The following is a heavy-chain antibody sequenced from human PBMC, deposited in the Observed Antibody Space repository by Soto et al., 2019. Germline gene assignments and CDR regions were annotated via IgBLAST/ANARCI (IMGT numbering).Heavy chain of an antibody. CDR3: AGTGYCSGGSCYYEDLVFDY. V-gene: IGHV3-30-3*01. D-gene: IGHD2-15*01. Sequence: SLGLSCAASGFTFSSYAMHWVRQAPGKGLEWVAVISYDGSNKYYADSVKGRFTISRDNSKNTLYLQMNSLRAEDTAVYYCAGTGYCSGGSCYYEDLVFDYWGQGTLVTVSS. J-gene: IGHJ4*02. CDR2: ISYDGSNK. CDR1: GFTFSSYA.